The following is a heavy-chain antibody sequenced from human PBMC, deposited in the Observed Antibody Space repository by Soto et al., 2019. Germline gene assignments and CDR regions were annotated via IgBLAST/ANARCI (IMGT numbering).Heavy chain of an antibody. V-gene: IGHV4-34*01. CDR3: ARGYGYFRQ. J-gene: IGHJ4*02. CDR1: GDSFSGYF. CDR2: ISQVGRA. D-gene: IGHD4-17*01. Sequence: PSETLSLTCDVSGDSFSGYFCNLLRQPPGKGLEWIGEISQVGRARYNPSLETRITISVDTSKTQFSLNLTSVTGADTAVYYCARGYGYFRQWGQGALVTVSS.